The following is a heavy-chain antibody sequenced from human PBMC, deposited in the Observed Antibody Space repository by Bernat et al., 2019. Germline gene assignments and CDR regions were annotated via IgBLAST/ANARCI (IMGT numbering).Heavy chain of an antibody. V-gene: IGHV3-33*08. J-gene: IGHJ4*02. CDR2: VWYDGSRQ. CDR3: ARGGLGAAAIDY. CDR1: GFTFSSYG. Sequence: VQLLESGGGLVQPGGSLRLSCAASGFTFSSYGMHWVRQAPGKGLEWVAIVWYDGSRQYYADSVKGRFTISRDNSKNTVSLQMSSLRDEDTAVYYCARGGLGAAAIDYWGQGSVVTVSS. D-gene: IGHD2-2*01.